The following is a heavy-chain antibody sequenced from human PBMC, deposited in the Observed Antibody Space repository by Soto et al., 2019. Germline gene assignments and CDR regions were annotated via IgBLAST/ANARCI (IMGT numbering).Heavy chain of an antibody. CDR3: AREESHFRGPNGFDP. CDR2: IFYTAST. J-gene: IGHJ5*02. V-gene: IGHV4-31*03. Sequence: QVQLQESGPGLVKPSQTLSLTCTVSGGSISGGACYWSRICQHPGKCLEWIGYIFYTASTFYNPSLKSGVAISGGTYTNQFSLKLNSVTAADTAVYYCAREESHFRGPNGFDPWGQGTLVTVSS. D-gene: IGHD3-3*02. CDR1: GGSISGGACY.